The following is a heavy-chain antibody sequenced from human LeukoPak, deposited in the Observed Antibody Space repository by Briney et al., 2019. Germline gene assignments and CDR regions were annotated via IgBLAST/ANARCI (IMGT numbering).Heavy chain of an antibody. D-gene: IGHD2-2*01. CDR1: GGSISSYY. CDR2: IYYSGST. Sequence: SETLSLTCTVSGGSISSYYWSWIRQPPGKGLEWIGYIYYSGSTNYNPSLKSRVTISVDTSKNQFSLKLSSVTAADTAVYYCARISLGYCSSTSCYQVGTGHYYYYMDVWGKGTTVTVSS. J-gene: IGHJ6*03. CDR3: ARISLGYCSSTSCYQVGTGHYYYYMDV. V-gene: IGHV4-59*01.